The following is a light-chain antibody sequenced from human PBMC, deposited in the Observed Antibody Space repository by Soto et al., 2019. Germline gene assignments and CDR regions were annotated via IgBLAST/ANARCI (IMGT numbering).Light chain of an antibody. CDR3: QQRSIWPLT. CDR1: QRVSSY. Sequence: EIVLTQSPATLSLYPGERATLSCRASQRVSSYLAWYQQKPGQAPRLLIYDASNRATGIPARFSGSGSGTDFTLTISSLEPEDFVVYYCQQRSIWPLTFGGGTKVEIK. CDR2: DAS. V-gene: IGKV3-11*01. J-gene: IGKJ4*01.